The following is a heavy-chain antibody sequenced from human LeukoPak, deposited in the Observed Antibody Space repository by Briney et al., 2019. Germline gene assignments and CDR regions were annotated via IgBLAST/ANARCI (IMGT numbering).Heavy chain of an antibody. CDR2: ISSDGNDK. D-gene: IGHD5-12*01. CDR3: TTKVIRGNSGDDYDD. V-gene: IGHV3-30*03. CDR1: GGTFKSYG. Sequence: GGSLRLPCAASGGTFKSYGMHWGPQAPGKGLEGGALISSDGNDKLYGDSVRGRFTISRDDSKSTLYLQMNSLRAEDTAVYYCTTKVIRGNSGDDYDDWGQGTLVTVSS. J-gene: IGHJ4*02.